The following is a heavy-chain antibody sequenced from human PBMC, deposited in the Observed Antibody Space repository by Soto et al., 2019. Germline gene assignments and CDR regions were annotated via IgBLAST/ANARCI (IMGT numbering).Heavy chain of an antibody. CDR2: INAGNGNT. V-gene: IGHV1-3*01. CDR1: GYTFTSYA. D-gene: IGHD3-10*02. J-gene: IGHJ6*02. CDR3: ARSMIGPSGRRKDYYYYGMDV. Sequence: ASVKVSCKASGYTFTSYAMHWVRQAPGQRLEWMGWINAGNGNTKYSQKLQGRVTITRDTSASTAYMELSSLRSEDTAVYYCARSMIGPSGRRKDYYYYGMDVWGQGTTVTVSS.